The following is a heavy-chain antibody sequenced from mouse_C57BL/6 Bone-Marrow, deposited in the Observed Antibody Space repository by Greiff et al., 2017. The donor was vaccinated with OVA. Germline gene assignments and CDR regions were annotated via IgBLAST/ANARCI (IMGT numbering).Heavy chain of an antibody. CDR2: IYHRSGNT. D-gene: IGHD4-1*01. Sequence: VQLQQSGAELARPGASVKLSCQASGYTLTSYGISWVKQRTGQGLEWIGEIYHRSGNTYYNEKFKGKATLTADKSSSTAYMELRSLTSEDSAVYFCALTQYFDVWGTGTTVTVSS. CDR3: ALTQYFDV. V-gene: IGHV1-81*01. J-gene: IGHJ1*03. CDR1: GYTLTSYG.